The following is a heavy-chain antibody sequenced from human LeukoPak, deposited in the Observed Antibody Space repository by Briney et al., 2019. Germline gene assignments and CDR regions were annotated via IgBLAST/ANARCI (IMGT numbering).Heavy chain of an antibody. D-gene: IGHD6-13*01. V-gene: IGHV3-23*01. Sequence: GGSLRLSCAASGFIFSSYSMSWVRQAPGKGLEWVSVITGSGGNTYYADSVKGRFTISKDNSKTTVYLQMSSLRVDDTAVYDCAKAASSSWPSYYYGMDVWGQGTTVTVSS. CDR2: ITGSGGNT. J-gene: IGHJ6*02. CDR1: GFIFSSYS. CDR3: AKAASSSWPSYYYGMDV.